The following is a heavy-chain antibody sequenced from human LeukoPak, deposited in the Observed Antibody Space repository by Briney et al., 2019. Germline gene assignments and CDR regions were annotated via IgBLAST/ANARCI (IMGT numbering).Heavy chain of an antibody. CDR3: ARGIAAAGNPNWFDP. CDR1: GFTFSSYG. Sequence: PGGSLRLSCAASGFTFSSYGMHWVRQAPGKGLEWVAVIWYDGNNKYYADSVKGRFTISRDNSKNTVYLQMNSLRAEDTAVYYCARGIAAAGNPNWFDPWGQGTLVTVSS. D-gene: IGHD6-13*01. V-gene: IGHV3-33*01. CDR2: IWYDGNNK. J-gene: IGHJ5*02.